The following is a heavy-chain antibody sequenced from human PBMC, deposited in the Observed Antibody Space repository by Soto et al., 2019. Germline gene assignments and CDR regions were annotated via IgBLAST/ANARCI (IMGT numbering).Heavy chain of an antibody. D-gene: IGHD3-3*01. J-gene: IGHJ6*02. V-gene: IGHV4-59*01. CDR1: GGSISSYY. CDR3: ARGWDGYYDFWSGYLYGMDV. Sequence: PSETLSLTCTVSGGSISSYYWSWIRQPPGKGLEWIGYIYYSGSTNYNPSLKSRVTISVDTSKNQFSLKLSSVTAADTAVYYCARGWDGYYDFWSGYLYGMDVWGQRTTVTVSS. CDR2: IYYSGST.